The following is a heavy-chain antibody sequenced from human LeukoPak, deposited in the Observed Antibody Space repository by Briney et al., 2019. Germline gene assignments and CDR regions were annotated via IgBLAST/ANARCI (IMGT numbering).Heavy chain of an antibody. D-gene: IGHD3-3*01. CDR2: ISGSGGST. J-gene: IGHJ4*02. CDR1: GFTFSSYV. V-gene: IGHV3-23*01. CDR3: AKATYYDFWSGYYTGY. Sequence: TGGSLRLSCAASGFTFSSYVMSWVRQAPGKGLEWVSAISGSGGSTYYADSVKGRFTISRDNSKNTLYLQMNSLRAEDTAVYYCAKATYYDFWSGYYTGYWGQGTLVTVSS.